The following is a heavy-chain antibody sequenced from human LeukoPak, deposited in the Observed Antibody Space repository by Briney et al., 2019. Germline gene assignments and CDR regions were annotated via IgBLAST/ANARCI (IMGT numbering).Heavy chain of an antibody. CDR3: AKRAISRTMVRGVPY. V-gene: IGHV3-23*01. D-gene: IGHD3-10*01. J-gene: IGHJ4*02. CDR2: ICGSGGST. Sequence: GGSLRLSCAASGFTFSSCAMSWVRQAPGKGLEWGSAICGSGGSTYYADSVKGRFTISRDNSKNTLYLQMNSLRAEDTAVYHCAKRAISRTMVRGVPYWGQGTLVTVSS. CDR1: GFTFSSCA.